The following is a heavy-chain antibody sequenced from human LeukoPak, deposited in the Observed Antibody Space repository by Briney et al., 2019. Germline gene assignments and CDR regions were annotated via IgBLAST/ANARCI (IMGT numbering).Heavy chain of an antibody. CDR3: ARDKDSYLDY. CDR2: ISYDGSNK. Sequence: PGGSLRLSCAASGFTFSSYAMHWVRQAPGKGLEWVAVISYDGSNKYYADSVKGRFTISRDNSKNTLYLQMNSLRAEDTAVYYCARDKDSYLDYWGQGTLVTVSS. J-gene: IGHJ4*02. CDR1: GFTFSSYA. V-gene: IGHV3-30*01. D-gene: IGHD2-15*01.